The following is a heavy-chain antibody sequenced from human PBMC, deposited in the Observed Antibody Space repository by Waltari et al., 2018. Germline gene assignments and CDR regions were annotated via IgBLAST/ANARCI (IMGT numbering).Heavy chain of an antibody. D-gene: IGHD3-10*01. V-gene: IGHV3-15*01. CDR2: IKSKTDGGKT. CDR3: TTVLWFRELLYNY. Sequence: EVQLVESGGGLVKPGGSLRLSCAASGFTFSNAWMSWVRQAPGKGLDWVGRIKSKTDGGKTDYAAPVKGRFTSSRDDSKNTLYLQMTSLKTEDTAVYYCTTVLWFRELLYNYWGQGTLVTVSS. J-gene: IGHJ4*02. CDR1: GFTFSNAW.